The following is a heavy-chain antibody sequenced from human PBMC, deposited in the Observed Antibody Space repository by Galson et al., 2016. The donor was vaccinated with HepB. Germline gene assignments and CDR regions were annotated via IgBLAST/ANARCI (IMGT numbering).Heavy chain of an antibody. CDR3: ASDILTGYSDY. CDR2: XXFDXXXK. D-gene: IGHD3-9*01. Sequence: SLRLSCAASGFTFSXXGMHXXRQPXXXGLXXVAVXXFDXXXKYXAESGXGRFTISRDNSKDTLYLQMNTLKAEDTAGXYCASDILTGYSDYWGHGILVTVSS. CDR1: GFTFSXXG. J-gene: IGHJ4*01. V-gene: IGHV3-30*03.